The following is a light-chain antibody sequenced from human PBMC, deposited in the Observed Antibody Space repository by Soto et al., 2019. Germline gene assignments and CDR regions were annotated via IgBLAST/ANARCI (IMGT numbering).Light chain of an antibody. CDR1: QSISSW. J-gene: IGKJ1*01. CDR3: QHYKMYSPWT. Sequence: DIQMTQSPSTLSGSVGDRVTITCRASQSISSWLAWYQQKPGKAPKLLIYKASSLESGVPSRFSGSGSGTEFTLTISSLQPDDFATYYCQHYKMYSPWTFGQGTKVDIK. CDR2: KAS. V-gene: IGKV1-5*03.